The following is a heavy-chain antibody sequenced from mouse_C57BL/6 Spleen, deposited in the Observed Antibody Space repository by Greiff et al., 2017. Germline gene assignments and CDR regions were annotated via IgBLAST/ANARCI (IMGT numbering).Heavy chain of an antibody. CDR2: ISSGGSYT. Sequence: EVKLVESGGDLVKPGGSLKLSCAASGFTFSSYGMSWVRQTPDKRLEWVATISSGGSYTYYPDSVKGRFTISRDNAKNTLYLQMSSLKSEDTAMYYCARHEETGFDYWGQGTTLTVSS. D-gene: IGHD4-1*01. J-gene: IGHJ2*01. CDR3: ARHEETGFDY. CDR1: GFTFSSYG. V-gene: IGHV5-6*02.